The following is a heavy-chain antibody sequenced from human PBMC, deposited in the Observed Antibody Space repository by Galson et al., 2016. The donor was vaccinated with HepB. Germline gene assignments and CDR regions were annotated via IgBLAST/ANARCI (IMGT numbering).Heavy chain of an antibody. CDR3: ARSILLDGSGSYSSAY. CDR1: GGSVSPGNYF. CDR2: IYTSGGT. Sequence: TLSLTCTVSGGSVSPGNYFWSWFRQPAGKGLEWIGRIYTSGGTSYNPSLKGRVFISIDTSTNQFSLRLTSVTAADTAVYFCARSILLDGSGSYSSAYWGQGTLVTVSS. J-gene: IGHJ1*01. D-gene: IGHD3-10*01. V-gene: IGHV4-61*02.